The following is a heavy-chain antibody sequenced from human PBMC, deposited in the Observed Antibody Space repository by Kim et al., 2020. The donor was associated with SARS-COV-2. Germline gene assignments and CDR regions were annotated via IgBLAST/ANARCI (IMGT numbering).Heavy chain of an antibody. V-gene: IGHV1-24*01. D-gene: IGHD2-15*01. J-gene: IGHJ5*02. CDR1: GYTLTELS. CDR2: FDPEDGET. Sequence: ASVKVSCKVSGYTLTELSMHWVRRAPGKGLEWMGGFDPEDGETIYAQKFQGRVTMTEDTSTDTAYMELSSLRSEDTAVYYCATVPPARWYHAPHNWFDPWGQGTLVTVSS. CDR3: ATVPPARWYHAPHNWFDP.